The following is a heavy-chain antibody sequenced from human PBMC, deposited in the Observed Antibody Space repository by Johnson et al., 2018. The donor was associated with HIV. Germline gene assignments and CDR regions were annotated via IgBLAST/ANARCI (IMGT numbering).Heavy chain of an antibody. CDR1: GFTVSSNY. J-gene: IGHJ3*02. D-gene: IGHD2-21*02. Sequence: VQLVESGGGLVQPGGSLRRSCAAAGFTVSSNYMNCVRQATGKGLERVAVVYSGGGTDYADSVKGRFTISRDSSKNTLHLQMNSLNAEDTAMYYCARLRQEANCGADCHWAIWGQGTMVTVSS. CDR3: ARLRQEANCGADCHWAI. CDR2: VYSGGGT. V-gene: IGHV3-66*04.